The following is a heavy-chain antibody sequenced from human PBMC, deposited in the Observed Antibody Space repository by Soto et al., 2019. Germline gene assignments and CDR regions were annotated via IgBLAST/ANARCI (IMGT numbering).Heavy chain of an antibody. CDR3: ARSLFLASTDTEHFNY. J-gene: IGHJ4*02. CDR2: ISGGGNDA. CDR1: RFTFSSYA. Sequence: GGSLRLSCAASRFTFSSYAMSWVRQAPGKGLEWVSSISGGGNDAYYADSVKGRFTISRDNSQNTLYLQMSSLRADDTAVYYCARSLFLASTDTEHFNYWGQRDLVTVSS. D-gene: IGHD3-3*02. V-gene: IGHV3-23*01.